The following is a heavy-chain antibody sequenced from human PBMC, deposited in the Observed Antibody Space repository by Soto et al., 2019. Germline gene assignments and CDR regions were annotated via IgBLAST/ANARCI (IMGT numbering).Heavy chain of an antibody. CDR1: GYKFANYA. D-gene: IGHD3-16*01. V-gene: IGHV1-3*04. J-gene: IGHJ6*02. CDR2: INTGKGNT. Sequence: QVRLVQSGTEVKRPGASVMVSCKASGYKFANYAIHWVRQAPGQNFEWMGWINTGKGNTRNSQKFQDRVTFTRDTSATTVHMEVGSLKFEDTAVYYCARDLPGWGLTNGHYGVDVWGQGTTVIVSS. CDR3: ARDLPGWGLTNGHYGVDV.